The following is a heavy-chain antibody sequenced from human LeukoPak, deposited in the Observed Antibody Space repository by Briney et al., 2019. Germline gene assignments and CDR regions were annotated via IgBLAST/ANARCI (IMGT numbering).Heavy chain of an antibody. CDR2: MNPNSGNT. Sequence: ASVKVSCKASGYTFTSYDINWVRQATGQGLEWMGWMNPNSGNTGYAQKFQGRVTMTRNTSISTAYMELSSLRSEDTAVYYCAREFLEHYYYYMDVWGKGTTVTVSS. D-gene: IGHD3-3*01. J-gene: IGHJ6*03. V-gene: IGHV1-8*01. CDR3: AREFLEHYYYYMDV. CDR1: GYTFTSYD.